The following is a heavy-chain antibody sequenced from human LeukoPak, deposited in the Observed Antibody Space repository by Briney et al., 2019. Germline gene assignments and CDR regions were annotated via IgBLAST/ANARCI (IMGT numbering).Heavy chain of an antibody. CDR3: ARLYYDILTGLAPIDY. CDR2: ISSSGSTI. Sequence: GGSQRLSCAASGFTFSDYYMSWIRQAPGKGLEWVSYISSSGSTIYYADSVKGRFTISRDNAKNSLYLQMNSLRAEDTAVYYCARLYYDILTGLAPIDYWGQGTLVTVSS. V-gene: IGHV3-11*01. D-gene: IGHD3-9*01. CDR1: GFTFSDYY. J-gene: IGHJ4*02.